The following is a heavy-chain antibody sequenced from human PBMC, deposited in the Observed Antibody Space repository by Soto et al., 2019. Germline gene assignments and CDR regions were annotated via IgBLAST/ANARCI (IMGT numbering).Heavy chain of an antibody. V-gene: IGHV3-33*01. CDR1: GFTFSAYG. D-gene: IGHD3-10*01. Sequence: GGSLRISGAASGFTFSAYGMHWVRQAPGKGLEWVAVIWYDGSNRYYRDSVQGRFTISRDNFRNILFLQMNSLRVEDTAVYYCAREDRDGPTSGWFDPWGQGTMVTVS. J-gene: IGHJ5*02. CDR3: AREDRDGPTSGWFDP. CDR2: IWYDGSNR.